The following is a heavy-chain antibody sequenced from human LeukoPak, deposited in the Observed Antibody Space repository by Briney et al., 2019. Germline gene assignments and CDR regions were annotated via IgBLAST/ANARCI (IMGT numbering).Heavy chain of an antibody. CDR1: GFTFSSYA. CDR2: ISGSGGST. V-gene: IGHV3-23*01. Sequence: PGGSLRLSCAASGFTFSSYAMSWVRQAPGKGLEWVSAISGSGGSTYYADSVKGWFTISRDNSKNTLYLQMNSLRAEDTAVYYCLSYYYDSSGYYFDYWGQGTLVTVSS. CDR3: LSYYYDSSGYYFDY. D-gene: IGHD3-22*01. J-gene: IGHJ4*02.